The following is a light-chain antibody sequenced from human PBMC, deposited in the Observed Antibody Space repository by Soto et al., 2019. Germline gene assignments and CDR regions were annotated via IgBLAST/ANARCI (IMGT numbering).Light chain of an antibody. CDR1: QSISRY. CDR3: QQTYSTWT. CDR2: TTS. Sequence: DIQMTQSPSSLSASVGDRVTITCRASQSISRYLNWYQQKPGKAPKLLIYTTSSLQSGVPSRLSGSGSGTDFTLTIRSLHPEDSATYYCQQTYSTWTFGQGTKVDIK. V-gene: IGKV1-39*01. J-gene: IGKJ1*01.